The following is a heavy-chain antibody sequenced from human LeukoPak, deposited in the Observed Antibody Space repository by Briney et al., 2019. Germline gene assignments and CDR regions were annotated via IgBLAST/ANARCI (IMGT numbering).Heavy chain of an antibody. CDR2: INAGNGNT. CDR1: GYTFTSYA. CDR3: ATLESPSVGDY. D-gene: IGHD5-24*01. J-gene: IGHJ4*02. Sequence: ASVKVSCKASGYTFTSYAMNWVRQAPGQRLEWMGWINAGNGNTKYSQKFQGRVTITRDTSASTAYMELSSLRSEDTAVYYCATLESPSVGDYWGQGTLVTVSS. V-gene: IGHV1-3*01.